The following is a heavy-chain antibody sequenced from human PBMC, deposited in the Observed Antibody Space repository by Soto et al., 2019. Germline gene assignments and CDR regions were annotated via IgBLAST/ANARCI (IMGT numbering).Heavy chain of an antibody. Sequence: QPWWCIRIDCAACVVRLNIYMMAGVRKAPGRGLAWVSYISSSSSTIYYSDSVKGRSTISRDNAKNSLYLQMNSLRDEDTAVYYCARDLHYYDRSGSYTPHFDFCAQRILVTFSS. J-gene: IGHJ4*02. CDR1: VVRLNIYM. CDR3: ARDLHYYDRSGSYTPHFDF. V-gene: IGHV3-48*02. CDR2: ISSSSSTI. D-gene: IGHD3-22*01.